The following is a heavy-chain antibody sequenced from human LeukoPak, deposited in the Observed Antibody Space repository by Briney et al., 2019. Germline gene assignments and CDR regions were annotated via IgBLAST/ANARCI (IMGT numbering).Heavy chain of an antibody. V-gene: IGHV4-4*07. J-gene: IGHJ4*02. Sequence: PSETLSLTCTVSSGSIRSHYWGWVRQPPGKGLEWIGRIYTTGTTQYNPSLKSRVTMSVDTSTNQFSLNLRSMTAADTAVYYCGRQGYTASYYFFDYWSQGTLVAVS. CDR3: GRQGYTASYYFFDY. D-gene: IGHD1-26*01. CDR2: IYTTGTT. CDR1: SGSIRSHY.